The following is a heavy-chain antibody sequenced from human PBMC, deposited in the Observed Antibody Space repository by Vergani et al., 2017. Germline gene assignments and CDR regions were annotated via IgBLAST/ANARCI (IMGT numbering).Heavy chain of an antibody. CDR2: ISSSSSYI. J-gene: IGHJ6*03. CDR3: ARGLGVGYYYMDV. V-gene: IGHV3-21*01. D-gene: IGHD1-26*01. CDR1: GFTFSSYS. Sequence: VQLVESGGGLVKPGGSLRLSCAVSGFTFSSYSMNWVRQAPGKGLEWVSSISSSSSYIYYADSVKGRFTISRDNSKNTLYLQMNSLRAEDTAVYYCARGLGVGYYYMDVWGKGTTVTVSS.